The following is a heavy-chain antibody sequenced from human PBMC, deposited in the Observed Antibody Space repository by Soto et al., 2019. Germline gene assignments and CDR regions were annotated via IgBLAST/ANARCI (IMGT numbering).Heavy chain of an antibody. V-gene: IGHV1-18*04. J-gene: IGHJ5*02. CDR2: ISAYNGNT. CDR3: ARIYVQAGSTKNWFDP. Sequence: QVQLVQYGAEVKKPGASVKVSCKASGYTFTSYGISWVRQAPGQGLEWMGWISAYNGNTNYAQKLQGRVTMTTDTSTSTAYMELRSLRSDDTAVYYCARIYVQAGSTKNWFDPWGQGTLVTVSS. CDR1: GYTFTSYG. D-gene: IGHD6-19*01.